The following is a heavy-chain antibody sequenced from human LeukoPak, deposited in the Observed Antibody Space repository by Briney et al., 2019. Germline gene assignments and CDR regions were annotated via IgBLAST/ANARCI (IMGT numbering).Heavy chain of an antibody. V-gene: IGHV3-33*01. CDR2: IWYDGSNK. Sequence: GGSLRLSCAASGFTFSSYGMHWVRQAPGKGLEWVAVIWYDGSNKYYADSVKGRFTISRDNSKNTLYLQMNSLRAGDTAVYYCARLGADDYYYYGMDVWGQGTTVTVSS. CDR3: ARLGADDYYYYGMDV. D-gene: IGHD6-19*01. CDR1: GFTFSSYG. J-gene: IGHJ6*02.